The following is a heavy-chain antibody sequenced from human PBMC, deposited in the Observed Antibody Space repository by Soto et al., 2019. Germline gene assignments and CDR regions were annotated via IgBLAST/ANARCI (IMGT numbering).Heavy chain of an antibody. D-gene: IGHD2-15*01. Sequence: ASVKVCCKASGFTFTCYVMHWVCQAPGQRLEWMGWINAGNSNTKYSQKFQGRVTITRDTSASTAYMELSSLRSEDTAVYYCARDLGGWPDYWGQGTLVTVSS. CDR1: GFTFTCYV. CDR2: INAGNSNT. CDR3: ARDLGGWPDY. V-gene: IGHV1-3*01. J-gene: IGHJ4*02.